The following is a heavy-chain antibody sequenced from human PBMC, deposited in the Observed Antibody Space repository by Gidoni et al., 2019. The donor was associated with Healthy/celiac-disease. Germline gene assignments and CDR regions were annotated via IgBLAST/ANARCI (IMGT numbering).Heavy chain of an antibody. V-gene: IGHV2-5*02. CDR3: AHSGPLYYYGSGSYYNGYGMDV. CDR1: GFARSTGGVG. CDR2: IYWDDDK. Sequence: QITLKESGPTLVEPTQTLTLTCPFSGFARSTGGVGVGCIRQPPGKALEWLALIYWDDDKRYSPSLKRRLTITKDTSKNQVVITMTNMDPVDTATYYCAHSGPLYYYGSGSYYNGYGMDVWGQGTTVTVSS. D-gene: IGHD3-10*01. J-gene: IGHJ6*02.